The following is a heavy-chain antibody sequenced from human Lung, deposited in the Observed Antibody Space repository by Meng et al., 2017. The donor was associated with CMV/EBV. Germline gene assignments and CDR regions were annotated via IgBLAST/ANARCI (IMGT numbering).Heavy chain of an antibody. CDR1: GYTFTAHY. Sequence: ASXXVSCKASGYTFTAHYFHWVRQAPGQGLEWMGWIHPHRGDTNYAQQFQGRVTLTRDTSINTGYMELTRLTSDDTAVYYCARDNNWGPDYWGRGTLVTVS. CDR2: IHPHRGDT. J-gene: IGHJ4*02. V-gene: IGHV1-2*02. D-gene: IGHD7-27*01. CDR3: ARDNNWGPDY.